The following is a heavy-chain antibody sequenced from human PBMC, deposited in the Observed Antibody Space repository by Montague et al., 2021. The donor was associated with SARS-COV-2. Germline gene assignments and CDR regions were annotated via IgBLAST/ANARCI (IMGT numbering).Heavy chain of an antibody. CDR1: GGSVRSSNDC. CDR3: ARGPKMYGELADY. J-gene: IGHJ4*02. Sequence: SETLSLTCTVSGGSVRSSNDCWGWIRQPPGKGLEWIANFYYSGNTYYNPSLKSRVTISVDTSNNQFSLKLSSVTAAGTAVYYCARGPKMYGELADYWGQGTLVTVSS. D-gene: IGHD4-17*01. CDR2: FYYSGNT. V-gene: IGHV4-39*01.